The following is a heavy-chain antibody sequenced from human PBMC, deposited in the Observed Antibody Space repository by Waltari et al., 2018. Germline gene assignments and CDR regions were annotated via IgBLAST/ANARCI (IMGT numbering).Heavy chain of an antibody. CDR3: ARWGLAIFGVSNIQNNWFDP. V-gene: IGHV4-39*01. D-gene: IGHD3-3*01. J-gene: IGHJ5*02. CDR1: GGSISSSSYY. CDR2: IYYSGST. Sequence: QLQLQESGPGLVKPSETLSLTCTVSGGSISSSSYYWGWIRQPPGKGLEWIGSIYYSGSTYYNPSLKSRVTISVDTSKNQFSLKLSSVTAADTAVYYCARWGLAIFGVSNIQNNWFDPWGQGTLVTVSS.